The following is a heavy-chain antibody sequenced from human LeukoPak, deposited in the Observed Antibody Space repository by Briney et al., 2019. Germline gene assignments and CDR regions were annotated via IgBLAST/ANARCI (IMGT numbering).Heavy chain of an antibody. CDR3: ARGNDYVWGSYRDFDD. D-gene: IGHD3-16*02. Sequence: SETLSLTCAVYGGSFSGYYWSWIRQPPGKGLEWIGEINHSGSTNYNPSLKSRVTISVDTSKNQFSLKLSSVTAADTAVYYCARGNDYVWGSYRDFDDWGQGTLVTVSS. V-gene: IGHV4-34*01. CDR2: INHSGST. J-gene: IGHJ4*02. CDR1: GGSFSGYY.